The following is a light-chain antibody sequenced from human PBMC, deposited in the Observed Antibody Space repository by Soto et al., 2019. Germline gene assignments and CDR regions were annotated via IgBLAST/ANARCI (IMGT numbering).Light chain of an antibody. V-gene: IGKV3-15*01. J-gene: IGKJ2*01. CDR2: GAS. Sequence: EIVMTQSPATLSVSPGERATLSCRASQSVSSNLDWYQQKRGQAPRLLIYGASNRATGIPARFSGSGSGTEFTLTISSLQSEDFAVYYCQQYNNWPPTFGQGTKLEIK. CDR1: QSVSSN. CDR3: QQYNNWPPT.